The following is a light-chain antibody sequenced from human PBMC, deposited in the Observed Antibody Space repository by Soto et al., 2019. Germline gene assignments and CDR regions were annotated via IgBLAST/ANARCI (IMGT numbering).Light chain of an antibody. Sequence: QSALTQPASVSGSPGQSITISCTGTSSYVGGYNYVSWYQQHPGKAPKLMIYEVTNRPSGVSDRFSGSKSGHTASLTISGLQSEDEADYFCTSYTSSSTLDVFGTGTKVTVL. J-gene: IGLJ1*01. CDR3: TSYTSSSTLDV. CDR1: SSYVGGYNY. V-gene: IGLV2-14*01. CDR2: EVT.